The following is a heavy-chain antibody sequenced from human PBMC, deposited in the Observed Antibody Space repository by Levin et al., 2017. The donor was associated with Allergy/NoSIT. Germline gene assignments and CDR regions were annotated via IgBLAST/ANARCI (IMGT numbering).Heavy chain of an antibody. CDR2: INWNGGST. CDR1: GFTFDDYG. V-gene: IGHV3-20*01. J-gene: IGHJ3*02. CDR3: ARHRFTMNIHDGFDI. D-gene: IGHD2/OR15-2a*01. Sequence: GESLKISCAASGFTFDDYGMSWVRQAPGKGLEWVSGINWNGGSTGYADSVKGRLTISRDNAKYSLYLQMNSLRAEDTALYHCARHRFTMNIHDGFDIWGQGTMVIVSS.